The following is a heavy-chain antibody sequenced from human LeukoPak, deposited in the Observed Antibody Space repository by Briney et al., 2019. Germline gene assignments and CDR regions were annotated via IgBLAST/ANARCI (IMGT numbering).Heavy chain of an antibody. D-gene: IGHD6-19*01. V-gene: IGHV4-4*02. CDR2: IYHSGST. J-gene: IGHJ5*02. CDR1: GGSISSSNW. CDR3: ARHGHSSGWLNWFDP. Sequence: ASETLSLTCAVSGGSISSSNWWSWVRQPPGKGLEWIGEIYHSGSTNYNPSLKSRVTISVDKSKNQFSLKLSSVTAADTAVYYCARHGHSSGWLNWFDPWGQGTLVTVSS.